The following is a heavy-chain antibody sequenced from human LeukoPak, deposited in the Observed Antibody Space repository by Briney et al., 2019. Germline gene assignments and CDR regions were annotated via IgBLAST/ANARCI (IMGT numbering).Heavy chain of an antibody. CDR1: GFTFRSYA. CDR3: ALLMMYAIDFDY. J-gene: IGHJ4*02. CDR2: INSSGGST. V-gene: IGHV3-23*01. D-gene: IGHD2-8*01. Sequence: GGSLRLSCVASGFTFRSYAMSWVRQAPGKGLEWVSTINSSGGSTYYADSLKGRFTISRDISKNTLYLQMNSLRAEDTAIYYCALLMMYAIDFDYWGQGTLVTVSS.